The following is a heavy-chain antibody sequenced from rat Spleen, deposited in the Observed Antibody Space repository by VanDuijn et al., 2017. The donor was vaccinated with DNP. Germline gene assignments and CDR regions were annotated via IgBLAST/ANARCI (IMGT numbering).Heavy chain of an antibody. D-gene: IGHD4-3*01. CDR2: IGSDGYAP. J-gene: IGHJ2*01. CDR1: GFTFSHYY. V-gene: IGHV5-22*01. Sequence: EVRLVESGGGLVQPGRSMKLSCAASGFTFSHYYMAWVRQAPTKGLEWVAYIGSDGYAPYYGDSVKVRFTISRDNAKSTLYLQMNSLRSEDMATYYCIRWNSGHFDYWGQGVMVTVSS. CDR3: IRWNSGHFDY.